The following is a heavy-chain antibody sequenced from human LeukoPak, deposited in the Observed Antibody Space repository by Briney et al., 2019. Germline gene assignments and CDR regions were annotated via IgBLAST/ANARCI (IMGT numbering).Heavy chain of an antibody. V-gene: IGHV4-34*01. Sequence: SETLSLTCAVYGGSFSGYYWSWIRQSPGKGLEWIGEINHSGSTNYNPSLKSRVTISVDTSKNQFSLKLSSVTAADTAVYYCALLWFGESTYWFDPWGQGTLVTVSS. J-gene: IGHJ5*02. D-gene: IGHD3-10*01. CDR3: ALLWFGESTYWFDP. CDR2: INHSGST. CDR1: GGSFSGYY.